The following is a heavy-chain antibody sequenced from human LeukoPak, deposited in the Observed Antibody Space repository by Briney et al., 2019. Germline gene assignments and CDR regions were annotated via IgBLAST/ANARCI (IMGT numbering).Heavy chain of an antibody. D-gene: IGHD5-18*01. J-gene: IGHJ4*02. V-gene: IGHV1-8*01. Sequence: ASVKVSCKASGYTFTSYDINWVRQATGQGLEWMGWMNPNSGNTGYAQKFQGRVTMTRNTSISTAYMELSSLRSEDTAVYYCARDGLARGYSYLWYFDYWGQGTLVTVSS. CDR1: GYTFTSYD. CDR2: MNPNSGNT. CDR3: ARDGLARGYSYLWYFDY.